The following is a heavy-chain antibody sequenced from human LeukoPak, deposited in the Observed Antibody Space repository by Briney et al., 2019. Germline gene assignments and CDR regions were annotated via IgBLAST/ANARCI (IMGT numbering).Heavy chain of an antibody. J-gene: IGHJ4*02. CDR2: TSDRGDYT. D-gene: IGHD3-10*01. CDR3: VRESGPFTGFDY. Sequence: GGSLRLSCAASGFTFTSYSMSWVRQAPGKGLEWVSGTSDRGDYTYYADSVKGRFTISRDNSKNTLDLQMNSLRVDDTAVYYCVRESGPFTGFDYWGQGTLVTVSS. V-gene: IGHV3-23*01. CDR1: GFTFTSYS.